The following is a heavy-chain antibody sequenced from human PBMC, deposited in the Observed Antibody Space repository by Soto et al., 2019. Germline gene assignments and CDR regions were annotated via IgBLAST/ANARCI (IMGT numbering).Heavy chain of an antibody. J-gene: IGHJ4*02. CDR3: AKDDRPGYSSGGICYGYFDY. CDR1: GFTFSNYA. D-gene: IGHD2-15*01. V-gene: IGHV3-23*01. Sequence: EVQLLESGGGLVQPGGSLRLSCTASGFTFSNYAMSWVRQAPGKGLEWVSTISGSGDSTNYADSVKGQFAISRDNSNHVLYVQMDGLRVEDTAVYYCAKDDRPGYSSGGICYGYFDYWGQGTLVTVSS. CDR2: ISGSGDST.